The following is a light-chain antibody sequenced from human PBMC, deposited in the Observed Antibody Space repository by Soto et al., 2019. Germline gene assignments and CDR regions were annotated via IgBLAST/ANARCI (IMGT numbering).Light chain of an antibody. Sequence: EIVLTQSPATLSLSPGERATLSCRASQSVSSYLAWYQQKPGQAPRLLIYDASNRAPGIPARFSGSGSGTDFTLTIRSLEPEDFAVYYCQQRSHWPPTFGQGTKLEIK. CDR3: QQRSHWPPT. V-gene: IGKV3-11*01. CDR2: DAS. CDR1: QSVSSY. J-gene: IGKJ2*01.